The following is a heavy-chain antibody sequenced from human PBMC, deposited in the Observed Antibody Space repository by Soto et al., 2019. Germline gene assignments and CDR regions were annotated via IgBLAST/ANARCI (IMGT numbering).Heavy chain of an antibody. CDR2: TGISGRTT. J-gene: IGHJ4*02. V-gene: IGHV3-23*01. CDR3: ATVHNTSRSFDY. CDR1: GFTITSSA. D-gene: IGHD1-20*01. Sequence: EVQLLDSGGGLVQPGESLRLSCAASGFTITSSAMSWVRQAPGKGLGWVSTTGISGRTTYYADSVKGRFTVSRDDSKNTLDLQMSSLRAEDTAVYYCATVHNTSRSFDYWGQGTPVTVSS.